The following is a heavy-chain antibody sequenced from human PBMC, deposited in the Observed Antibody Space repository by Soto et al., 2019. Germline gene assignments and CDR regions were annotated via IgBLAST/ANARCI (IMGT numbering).Heavy chain of an antibody. CDR2: ISYDGSNK. Sequence: QVQLVESGGGVVQPGRSLRLSCAASGFTFSSYGMHWVRQAPGKGLEWVAVISYDGSNKYYADSVKGRFTISRDNSKNTLYLQMNSLRAEDTAVYYCAKDGYCSGGSCDYFDYWGQGTLVTVSS. CDR3: AKDGYCSGGSCDYFDY. J-gene: IGHJ4*02. CDR1: GFTFSSYG. D-gene: IGHD2-15*01. V-gene: IGHV3-30*18.